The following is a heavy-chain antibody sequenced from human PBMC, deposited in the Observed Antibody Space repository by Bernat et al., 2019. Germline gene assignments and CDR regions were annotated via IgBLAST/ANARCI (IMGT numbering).Heavy chain of an antibody. D-gene: IGHD3-3*01. V-gene: IGHV3-33*01. CDR3: ARGLRFLEWLPHDY. J-gene: IGHJ4*02. CDR1: GFTFSSYG. CDR2: IWYDGSNK. Sequence: QVQLVESGGGVVQPGRSLRLSCAASGFTFSSYGMHWVRQAPGKGLEWVAVIWYDGSNKYYAGSVRGRFTISRDNSKNILYLQMNSLRAEDTAVYYCARGLRFLEWLPHDYWGQGTLVTVSS.